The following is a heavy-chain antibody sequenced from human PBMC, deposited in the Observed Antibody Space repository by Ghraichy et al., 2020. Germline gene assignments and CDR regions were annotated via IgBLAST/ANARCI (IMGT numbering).Heavy chain of an antibody. V-gene: IGHV4-59*01. CDR2: IYYSGST. CDR1: GGSISSYY. Sequence: EPLSLTCTVSGGSISSYYWSWIRQPPGKGLEWIGHIYYSGSTNYNPSLKSRVTISVDTSKNQFSLKLSSVSAADTAVYYCARVITMVRGVTYSNWVDPWGQGTLVTVAS. D-gene: IGHD3-10*01. J-gene: IGHJ5*02. CDR3: ARVITMVRGVTYSNWVDP.